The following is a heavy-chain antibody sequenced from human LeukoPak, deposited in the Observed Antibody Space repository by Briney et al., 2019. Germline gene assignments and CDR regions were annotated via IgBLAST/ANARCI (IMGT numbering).Heavy chain of an antibody. CDR1: GYTFTGYY. Sequence: GASVKVSCKASGYTFTGYYMHWVRQAPGQGLEWMGWINPNSGGTNYAQKFQGRVTMTGDTSISTAYMELSRLRSDDTAVYYCARLIRITMVRGVIDWFDPWGQGTLVTVSS. CDR2: INPNSGGT. D-gene: IGHD3-10*01. J-gene: IGHJ5*02. V-gene: IGHV1-2*02. CDR3: ARLIRITMVRGVIDWFDP.